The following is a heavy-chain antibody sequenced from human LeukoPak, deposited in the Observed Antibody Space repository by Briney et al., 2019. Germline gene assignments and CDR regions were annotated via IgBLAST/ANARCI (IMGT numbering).Heavy chain of an antibody. V-gene: IGHV1-69*04. D-gene: IGHD3-16*01. CDR1: GGTFSSYA. CDR3: AREASRLAYGMGV. Sequence: ASVEVSCKASGGTFSSYAISWVRQAPGQGLEWMGRIIPILGIANYAQKFQGRVTITADKSTSTAYMELSSLRSEDTAVYYCAREASRLAYGMGVWGQGTTVTVSS. J-gene: IGHJ6*02. CDR2: IIPILGIA.